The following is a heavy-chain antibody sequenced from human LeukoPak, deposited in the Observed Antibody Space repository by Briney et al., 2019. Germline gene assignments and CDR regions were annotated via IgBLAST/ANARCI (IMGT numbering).Heavy chain of an antibody. V-gene: IGHV3-11*01. D-gene: IGHD1-20*01. Sequence: GGSLRLSCAASGFIFSDYYMSWIRQAPGKGLEWVSYISSTLVTTHYADSVKGRFTISRDNAKNSLYLQMNSLRAEDTAVYYCARSVYNWNDVDYWGQGTLVTVSS. CDR3: ARSVYNWNDVDY. CDR1: GFIFSDYY. CDR2: ISSTLVTT. J-gene: IGHJ4*02.